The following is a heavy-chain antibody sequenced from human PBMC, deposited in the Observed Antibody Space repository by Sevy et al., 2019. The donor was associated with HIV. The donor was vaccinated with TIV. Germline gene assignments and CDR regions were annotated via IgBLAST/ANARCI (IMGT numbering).Heavy chain of an antibody. J-gene: IGHJ4*02. Sequence: GGSLRLSCEASGFDFSSHWMQWVRQAPGKGLVWVSRKNTDESSTNYADSVKGRVTISRDNAKNTLYLEMNNLRDEDTALYYCATPRFDFWGPGTLVTVSS. CDR2: KNTDESST. V-gene: IGHV3-74*01. CDR3: ATPRFDF. CDR1: GFDFSSHW.